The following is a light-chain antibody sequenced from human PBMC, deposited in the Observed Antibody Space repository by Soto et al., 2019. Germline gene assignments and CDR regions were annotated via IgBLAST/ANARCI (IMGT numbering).Light chain of an antibody. CDR2: GAS. CDR3: QQYGSSPPIT. Sequence: ELVLTQSPGTLSLSPGERATLSCRASQSVSSSYLAWYQQKPGQAPRLLIYGASCRATGIPARFSGSGSGTDFTLTISRLEPEDFAVYYGQQYGSSPPITFGQGTRLEIK. J-gene: IGKJ5*01. CDR1: QSVSSSY. V-gene: IGKV3-20*01.